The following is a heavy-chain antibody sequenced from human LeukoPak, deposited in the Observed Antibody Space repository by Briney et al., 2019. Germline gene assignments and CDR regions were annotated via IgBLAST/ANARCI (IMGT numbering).Heavy chain of an antibody. V-gene: IGHV1-24*01. D-gene: IGHD3-22*01. CDR1: GYNLTELS. CDR2: FDPEDGET. J-gene: IGHJ4*02. Sequence: GASVKVSCKVSGYNLTELSMHWVRQAPGKGLEWMGGFDPEDGETIYAQKFQGRVTMTEDTSTDTAYMELSSLRSEDTAVYYCATVKYYYDSSGYYQPVFDYWGQGTLVTVSS. CDR3: ATVKYYYDSSGYYQPVFDY.